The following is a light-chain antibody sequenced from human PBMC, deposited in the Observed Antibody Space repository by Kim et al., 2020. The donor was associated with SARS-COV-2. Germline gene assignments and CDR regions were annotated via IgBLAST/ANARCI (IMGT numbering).Light chain of an antibody. CDR2: QDN. J-gene: IGLJ1*01. CDR1: KLGDKY. V-gene: IGLV3-1*01. Sequence: SYELTQPPSVSVSPGQTASITCSGDKLGDKYGCXYQQKPGQSPVLVIYQDNKRPSGIPERFSGSNSGNTATLTISGTQAMDEADYYCQAWDSSTANYVFG. CDR3: QAWDSSTANYV.